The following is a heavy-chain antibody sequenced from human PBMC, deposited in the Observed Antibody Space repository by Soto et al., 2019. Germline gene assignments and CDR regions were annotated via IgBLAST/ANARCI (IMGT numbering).Heavy chain of an antibody. J-gene: IGHJ4*02. V-gene: IGHV2-5*02. Sequence: QITLKESGPTLVKPPQPLTLTCTFSGFSLSTRGVGVGWVRQPPGKALEWLALIYWDDDKHYSPSLRSRLTITKDTPKNQVVLTMTNMDPVDTATYYCAHAPYYGSKGYYFDNWGQGTRVTVSS. CDR1: GFSLSTRGVG. CDR3: AHAPYYGSKGYYFDN. CDR2: IYWDDDK. D-gene: IGHD3-10*01.